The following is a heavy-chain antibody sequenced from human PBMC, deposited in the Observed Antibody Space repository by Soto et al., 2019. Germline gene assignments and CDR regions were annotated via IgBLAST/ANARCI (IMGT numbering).Heavy chain of an antibody. Sequence: ASVKVSCKASGYTFTSYAMHWVRQAPGQRLEWMGWINAGNGNTKYSQKFQGRVTITRDTSASTAYMELSSLRSEDTAVYYCAREFSSGWPAFYFQHWGQGTLVTXS. CDR2: INAGNGNT. CDR1: GYTFTSYA. D-gene: IGHD6-19*01. V-gene: IGHV1-3*01. CDR3: AREFSSGWPAFYFQH. J-gene: IGHJ1*01.